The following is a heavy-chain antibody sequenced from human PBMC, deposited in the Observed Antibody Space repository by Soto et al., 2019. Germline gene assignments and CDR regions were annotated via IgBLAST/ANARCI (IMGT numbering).Heavy chain of an antibody. D-gene: IGHD2-15*01. CDR3: ARRSGRTGSLSYGMDV. Sequence: PSETLSLTCAVYGGSFSGYYWSWIRQPPGKGLEWSGEINHSGSTNYNPSLKSRVTISVDTSKNQCSLKLSSLTAADTAVHYCARRSGRTGSLSYGMDVWGQGTRVTVSS. CDR1: GGSFSGYY. V-gene: IGHV4-34*01. CDR2: INHSGST. J-gene: IGHJ6*02.